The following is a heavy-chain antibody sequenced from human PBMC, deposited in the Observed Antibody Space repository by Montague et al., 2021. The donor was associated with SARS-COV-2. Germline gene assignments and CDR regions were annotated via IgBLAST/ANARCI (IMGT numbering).Heavy chain of an antibody. CDR3: ARVGYSRGGNGLHWCDP. V-gene: IGHV4-61*02. D-gene: IGHD6-19*01. J-gene: IGHJ5*02. CDR2: IYTSGST. CDR1: IGSISSGSYY. Sequence: TLSLTCTVSIGSISSGSYYWSWIRQPAGKGLEWIGRIYTSGSTNYNPSLKSRVTISLDTSKNQFSLKLSSVTTADTAVYYCARVGYSRGGNGLHWCDPWGQGTLVTVSS.